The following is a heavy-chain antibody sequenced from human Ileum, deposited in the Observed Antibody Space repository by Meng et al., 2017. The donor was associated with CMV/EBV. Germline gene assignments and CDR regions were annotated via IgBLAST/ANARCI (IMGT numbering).Heavy chain of an antibody. CDR2: ISASGGRT. CDR3: AKRGLRSDYGGVEDY. CDR1: GFTFSSYA. J-gene: IGHJ4*02. Sequence: GGSLRLSCAASGFTFSSYAMSWARQAPGKGLEWVSAISASGGRTYYGDSVKGRFTISRDNSKNTLCLQVNSLRAEDTAVYYCAKRGLRSDYGGVEDYWGQGTLVTVSS. D-gene: IGHD4-17*01. V-gene: IGHV3-23*01.